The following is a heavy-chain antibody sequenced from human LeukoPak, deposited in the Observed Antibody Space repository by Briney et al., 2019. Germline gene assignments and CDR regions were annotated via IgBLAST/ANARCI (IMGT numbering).Heavy chain of an antibody. V-gene: IGHV4-61*01. CDR1: GGSISSGSYY. CDR2: IYGSGNT. D-gene: IGHD2-2*01. CDR3: AKDPPREGWVVPGAFIDL. Sequence: SETLSLTCTVSGGSISSGSYYWSWIRQPPGKGLEWIGYIYGSGNTNYNPSLKSRVTMSIDTSKNQFSLKLTSVTAADTAIYYCAKDPPREGWVVPGAFIDLWGQGTLVTVSS. J-gene: IGHJ4*02.